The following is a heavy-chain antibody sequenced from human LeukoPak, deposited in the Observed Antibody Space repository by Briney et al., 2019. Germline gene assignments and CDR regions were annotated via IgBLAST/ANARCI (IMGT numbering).Heavy chain of an antibody. Sequence: GGSLRLSCAASGFTFSRYWMHWLRQAPGKRLVWVSCIKSDGSSTSMADSAKGRFTISRDNAKNTVYLQMNSLRAEDTAVYYCVRDNRSYNFDCWGQGTLVTVS. CDR1: GFTFSRYW. CDR2: IKSDGSST. J-gene: IGHJ4*02. CDR3: VRDNRSYNFDC. D-gene: IGHD1-26*01. V-gene: IGHV3-74*01.